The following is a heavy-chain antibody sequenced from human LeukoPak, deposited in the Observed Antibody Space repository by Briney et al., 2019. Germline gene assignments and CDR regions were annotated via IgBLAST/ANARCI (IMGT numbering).Heavy chain of an antibody. CDR3: ARGGVWSYRTTLYY. CDR2: INHSGST. J-gene: IGHJ4*02. CDR1: GGSFSGYY. Sequence: SETLSLTCAVYGGSFSGYYWSWTRQPPGKGLEWIGEINHSGSTNYNPSLKSRVTISVDTSKNQFSLKLSSVTAADTAVYYCARGGVWSYRTTLYYWGQGTLVTVSS. V-gene: IGHV4-34*01. D-gene: IGHD3-16*02.